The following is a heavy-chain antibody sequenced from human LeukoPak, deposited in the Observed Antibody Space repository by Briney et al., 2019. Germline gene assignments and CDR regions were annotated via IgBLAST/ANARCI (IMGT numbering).Heavy chain of an antibody. Sequence: SVKVSCKASGYTFTSYGISWVRQAPGQGLEWMGGIIPALGTADYAQKFQGRVMITADESTSTAYMELSSLRSEDTAVYYCATSGGDIYYYSTEVWGQGTTVTISS. CDR3: ATSGGDIYYYSTEV. J-gene: IGHJ6*03. D-gene: IGHD3-10*01. CDR2: IIPALGTA. CDR1: GYTFTSYG. V-gene: IGHV1-69*13.